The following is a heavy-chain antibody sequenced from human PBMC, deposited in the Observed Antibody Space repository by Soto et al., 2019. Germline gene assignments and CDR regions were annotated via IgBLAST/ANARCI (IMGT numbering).Heavy chain of an antibody. CDR1: GFTFSSYW. J-gene: IGHJ6*02. D-gene: IGHD3-22*01. CDR2: INSDGSST. V-gene: IGHV3-74*01. Sequence: SGGSLRLSCAASGFTFSSYWMHWVRQAPGKGLVWVSRINSDGSSTSYADSVKGRFTISRDNAKNTLYLQMNSLRAEDTAVYYCARDYYDSSGYWSFGMDVWGQGTTVTVSS. CDR3: ARDYYDSSGYWSFGMDV.